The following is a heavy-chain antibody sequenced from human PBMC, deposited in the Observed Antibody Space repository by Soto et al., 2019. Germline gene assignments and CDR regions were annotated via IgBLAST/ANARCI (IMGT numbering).Heavy chain of an antibody. V-gene: IGHV3-11*05. D-gene: IGHD3-9*01. CDR1: GFTFSDYY. CDR2: ISSSSSYT. Sequence: QVQLVESGGGLVKPGGSRGLSCAASGFTFSDYYMSWIRQAPGRGRDGVSYISSSSSYTNYADSVKGRFTISRDNAKNSLYLQMNSLRAEDTAVYYCARDADILTGSDAFDIWGQGTMVTVSS. CDR3: ARDADILTGSDAFDI. J-gene: IGHJ3*02.